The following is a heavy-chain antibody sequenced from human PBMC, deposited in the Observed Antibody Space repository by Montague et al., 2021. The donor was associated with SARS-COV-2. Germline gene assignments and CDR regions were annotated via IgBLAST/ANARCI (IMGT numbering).Heavy chain of an antibody. J-gene: IGHJ3*02. CDR2: ISPGGGST. CDR3: AGVGVMMTASRGCDI. D-gene: IGHD2-21*02. Sequence: SLRLSCAASGFTFSSYGMRWVRQAPGKGLVWVSGISPGGGSTYYADSVKGRFTISRDNAKNTLYLQMNSLRAEDTAMYYCAGVGVMMTASRGCDIWGQGTMVTVSS. CDR1: GFTFSSYG. V-gene: IGHV3-74*01.